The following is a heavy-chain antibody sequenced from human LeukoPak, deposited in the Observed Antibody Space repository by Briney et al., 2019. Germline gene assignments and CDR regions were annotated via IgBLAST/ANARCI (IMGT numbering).Heavy chain of an antibody. CDR3: VRLFVQEPSGWFDP. CDR1: GYSFSSYE. J-gene: IGHJ5*02. V-gene: IGHV1-8*01. D-gene: IGHD3-10*01. Sequence: GASVKVSCKTSGYSFSSYEINWVRQPTGQGLEWMGWMNPNSGNTAYAQKFQGRITMTRDASIRTANMELNSLRSEDTAVYYCVRLFVQEPSGWFDPWGQGTLVTVS. CDR2: MNPNSGNT.